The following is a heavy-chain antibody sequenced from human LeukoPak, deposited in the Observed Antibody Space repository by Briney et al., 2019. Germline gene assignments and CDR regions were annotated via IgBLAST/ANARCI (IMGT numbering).Heavy chain of an antibody. V-gene: IGHV5-51*01. J-gene: IGHJ6*03. CDR2: IYPGDSDT. CDR3: ARGFYGGYYYYYYMDV. Sequence: GESLKISCKGSGYNFPDFWLGWVRQMPGKGLEWMGIIYPGDSDTRYSPSFQGQVTISADKSISTAYLQWSSLKASDTAMYYCARGFYGGYYYYYYMDVWGKGTTVTVSS. D-gene: IGHD4/OR15-4a*01. CDR1: GYNFPDFW.